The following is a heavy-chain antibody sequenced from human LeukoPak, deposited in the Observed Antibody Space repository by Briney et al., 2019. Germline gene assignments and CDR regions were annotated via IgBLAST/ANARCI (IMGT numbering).Heavy chain of an antibody. J-gene: IGHJ4*02. V-gene: IGHV3-20*04. CDR2: IDWNGGGT. CDR3: ARVQDRYYSGSGFDY. D-gene: IGHD3-10*01. Sequence: GGSLRLSCAASGLTFDDYGMSWVRQAPGKRLEWVSGIDWNGGGTGYADSVKGRFTIARDNAKNSLYLVMNSLRAEDTAFYYCARVQDRYYSGSGFDYWGQGTLVTVSS. CDR1: GLTFDDYG.